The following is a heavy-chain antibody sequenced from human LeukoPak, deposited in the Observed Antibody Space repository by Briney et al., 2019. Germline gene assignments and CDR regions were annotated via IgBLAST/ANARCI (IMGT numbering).Heavy chain of an antibody. D-gene: IGHD5-12*01. J-gene: IGHJ4*02. CDR2: IYYSGST. V-gene: IGHV4-59*12. CDR1: GGSISSYY. Sequence: PSETLSLTCTVSGGSISSYYWSWIRQPPGKGLEWIGYIYYSGSTNYNPSLKSRVTISVDTSKNQISLKLSSVTAADTAVYYCARERYDTADEVLEYWGQGTLVTVSS. CDR3: ARERYDTADEVLEY.